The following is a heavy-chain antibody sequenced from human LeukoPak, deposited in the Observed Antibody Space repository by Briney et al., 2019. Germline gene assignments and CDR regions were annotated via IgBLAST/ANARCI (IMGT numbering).Heavy chain of an antibody. J-gene: IGHJ4*02. CDR1: GFTFSSYL. Sequence: GGSLRLSCAASGFTFSSYLMHWIRHAPGKGVVGVSRINNDGSSTNYADSVKGRFTISRDNAKNTVYLQMNSLRGEDTAVYYCVRDPPGEGVDYWGQGTLVAVSS. CDR2: INNDGSST. D-gene: IGHD2-21*01. V-gene: IGHV3-74*01. CDR3: VRDPPGEGVDY.